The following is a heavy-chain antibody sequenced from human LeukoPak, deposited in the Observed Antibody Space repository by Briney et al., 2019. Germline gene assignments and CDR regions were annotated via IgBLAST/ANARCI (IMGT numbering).Heavy chain of an antibody. J-gene: IGHJ6*02. CDR1: GYSFTSYW. CDR3: ARRKDGVDV. CDR2: IYPGDSDT. V-gene: IGHV5-51*01. Sequence: GESLKISCQGSGYSFTSYWIAWVRQMPGKGLEWMGIIYPGDSDTRYSPSLKGLLTISADKSISTAYLQWSSLKASDTATYYCARRKDGVDVWGQGTTVTVSS.